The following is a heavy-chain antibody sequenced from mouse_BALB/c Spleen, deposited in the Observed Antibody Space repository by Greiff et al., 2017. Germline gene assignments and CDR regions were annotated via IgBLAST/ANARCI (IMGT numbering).Heavy chain of an antibody. CDR1: GYSITSDYA. V-gene: IGHV3-2*02. D-gene: IGHD2-1*01. CDR3: ARSADGNSFDY. J-gene: IGHJ2*01. Sequence: VQLKESGPGLVKPSQSLSLTCTVTGYSITSDYAWNWIRQFPGNKLEWMGYISYSGSTSYNPSLKSRISITRDTSKNQFFLQLNSVTTEDTATYYCARSADGNSFDYWGQGTTLTVSS. CDR2: ISYSGST.